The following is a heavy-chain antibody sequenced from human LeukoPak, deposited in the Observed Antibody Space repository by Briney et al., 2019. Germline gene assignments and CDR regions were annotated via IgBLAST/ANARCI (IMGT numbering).Heavy chain of an antibody. CDR1: GFTFRNAW. CDR3: TTEKTTVTWYFQY. D-gene: IGHD4-17*01. CDR2: IKSKTDRGTT. Sequence: GGSLRLSXAASGFTFRNAWMSWVRQAPGKGMEWVGRIKSKTDRGTTDYAAPVKGRFTISRDDSKNTLYLQMNSLKTEDTAVYYCTTEKTTVTWYFQYWGQGTLVTVSS. V-gene: IGHV3-15*01. J-gene: IGHJ1*01.